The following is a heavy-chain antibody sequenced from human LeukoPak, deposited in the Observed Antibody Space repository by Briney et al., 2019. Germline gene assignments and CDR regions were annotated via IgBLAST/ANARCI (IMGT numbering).Heavy chain of an antibody. CDR2: MYYSGST. CDR3: ARSLYCGGDCLNWFDP. D-gene: IGHD2-21*02. J-gene: IGHJ5*02. Sequence: SETLSLTCTVSGGSISGYYWSWIRQPPGKGLEWIGYMYYSGSTNYNPSLKSRVTTSVDTSKNQFSLKLSSVTAADTAVYYCARSLYCGGDCLNWFDPWGQGTLVTVSS. CDR1: GGSISGYY. V-gene: IGHV4-59*01.